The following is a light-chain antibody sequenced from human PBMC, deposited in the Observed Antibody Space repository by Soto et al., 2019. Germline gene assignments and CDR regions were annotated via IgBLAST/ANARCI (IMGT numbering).Light chain of an antibody. CDR1: QVISNA. V-gene: IGKV1-6*01. J-gene: IGKJ1*01. CDR2: EAS. Sequence: AIQMTQSPSSLSASVGDRVTISCRASQVISNALGWFQQNPGKAPLLLIYEASTFQGGVPSRFSGSRSGTDFTLTISGLQPEDFAHYYCLQDYIYPRTFGQGTKVEIK. CDR3: LQDYIYPRT.